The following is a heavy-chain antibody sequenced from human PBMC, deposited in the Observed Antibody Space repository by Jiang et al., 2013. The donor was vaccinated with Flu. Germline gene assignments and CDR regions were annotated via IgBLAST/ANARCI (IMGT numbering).Heavy chain of an antibody. V-gene: IGHV4-34*01. D-gene: IGHD6-13*01. Sequence: LLKPSETLSLTCAVYGGSFGGYYWSWIRQPPGKGLEWIGEINHSGSTNYNPSLKSRVTISVDTSKNQFSLKLSSVTAADTAVYYCARAPYSSSWYGGGYYFDYWGQGTLVTVSS. CDR2: INHSGST. CDR3: ARAPYSSSWYGGGYYFDY. J-gene: IGHJ4*02. CDR1: GGSFGGYY.